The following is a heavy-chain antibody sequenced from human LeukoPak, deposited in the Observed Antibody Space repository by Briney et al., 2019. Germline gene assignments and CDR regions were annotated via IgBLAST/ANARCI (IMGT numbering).Heavy chain of an antibody. D-gene: IGHD5-18*01. Sequence: PSETLSLTCTVSGGSISSYSWSWIRQPPGKGLEWIRYFYYTGSSNYNPSLKSRVSISLDTSKNHFSLRLSSVTAADTAVYYCARRAYSYGHYYYFDFWGQGTLVTVSS. V-gene: IGHV4-59*01. J-gene: IGHJ4*02. CDR2: FYYTGSS. CDR1: GGSISSYS. CDR3: ARRAYSYGHYYYFDF.